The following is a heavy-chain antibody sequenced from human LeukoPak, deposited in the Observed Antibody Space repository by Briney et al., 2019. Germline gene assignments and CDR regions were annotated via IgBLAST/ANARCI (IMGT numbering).Heavy chain of an antibody. CDR1: GGTFSSYA. V-gene: IGHV1-69*01. CDR2: IIPIFGTA. D-gene: IGHD2-21*02. Sequence: ASVKVSCKASGGTFSSYAISWVRQAPGQGLEWMGGIIPIFGTANYARKFQGRVTITADESTSTAYMELSSLRSEDTAVYYCARVVTSLVYSPNELPYYYYGMDVWGQGTTVTVSS. CDR3: ARVVTSLVYSPNELPYYYYGMDV. J-gene: IGHJ6*02.